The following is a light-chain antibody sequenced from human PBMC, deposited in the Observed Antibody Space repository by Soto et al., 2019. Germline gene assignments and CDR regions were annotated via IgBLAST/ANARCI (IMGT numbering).Light chain of an antibody. CDR2: DAS. CDR1: QSISDW. Sequence: DLQMPQSTSTMSASVGSSFMITGRASQSISDWLAWYQQKPGKYTKLLIYDASSLETGVQYRFSGSGSGTEYTLTISSMQPDDFATYYCQQYESYPFTCGPRNKVDI. CDR3: QQYESYPFT. J-gene: IGKJ3*01. V-gene: IGKV1-5*01.